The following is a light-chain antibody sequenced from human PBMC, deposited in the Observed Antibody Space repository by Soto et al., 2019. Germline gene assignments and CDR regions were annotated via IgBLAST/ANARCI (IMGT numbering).Light chain of an antibody. Sequence: QSVLTQPPSASGTPGQRVTISCSGSSSNIGSNYVYWYQQLPGTAPKLLIYRNNQRPSGVPDRFSGSKSGTSASLAISGLRSEDEADYYCAAWDDSLSGVFGGGIKLTVL. CDR1: SSNIGSNY. CDR2: RNN. V-gene: IGLV1-47*01. J-gene: IGLJ3*02. CDR3: AAWDDSLSGV.